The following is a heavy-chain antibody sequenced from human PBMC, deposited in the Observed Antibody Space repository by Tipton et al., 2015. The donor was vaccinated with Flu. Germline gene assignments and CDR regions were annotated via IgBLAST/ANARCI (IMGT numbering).Heavy chain of an antibody. V-gene: IGHV3-33*01. Sequence: SLRLSCAASGFTFSSYGMHWVRQAPGKGLEWVAVIWYDGSNKYYADSVKGRFTISSDNSKNTLYLQMNSLRAEDTAVYYCARGVYSSGWYPFFDYWGQGTLVTVSS. CDR1: GFTFSSYG. J-gene: IGHJ4*02. D-gene: IGHD6-19*01. CDR2: IWYDGSNK. CDR3: ARGVYSSGWYPFFDY.